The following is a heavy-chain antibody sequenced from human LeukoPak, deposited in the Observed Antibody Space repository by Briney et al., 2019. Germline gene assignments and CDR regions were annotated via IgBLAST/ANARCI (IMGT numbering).Heavy chain of an antibody. Sequence: GASVKVSCKASGGTFSSYAISWVRQAPGQGLEWMGGIIPIFGTANYAQKFQGRVTITTDESTSTAYMGLSSLRSEDTAVYYCARSPYCSSTSCYMLELQEGYYYMDVWGKGTTVTVSS. D-gene: IGHD2-2*02. CDR2: IIPIFGTA. CDR3: ARSPYCSSTSCYMLELQEGYYYMDV. V-gene: IGHV1-69*05. J-gene: IGHJ6*03. CDR1: GGTFSSYA.